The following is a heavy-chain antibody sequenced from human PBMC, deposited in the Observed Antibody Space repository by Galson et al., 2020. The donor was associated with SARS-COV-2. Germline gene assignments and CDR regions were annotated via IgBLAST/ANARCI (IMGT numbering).Heavy chain of an antibody. J-gene: IGHJ5*02. V-gene: IGHV3-66*01. Sequence: TGGPLRLSCAASGFTVSSNYMSWARQAPGKGLEWVSAIYRGGNTYYADSVKGRFTISRDNSKNTLYLQMNSLRAEDTAVYYCAREPFDGDYGVWWFDPWGQGTLVTVSS. CDR3: AREPFDGDYGVWWFDP. D-gene: IGHD4-17*01. CDR1: GFTVSSNY. CDR2: IYRGGNT.